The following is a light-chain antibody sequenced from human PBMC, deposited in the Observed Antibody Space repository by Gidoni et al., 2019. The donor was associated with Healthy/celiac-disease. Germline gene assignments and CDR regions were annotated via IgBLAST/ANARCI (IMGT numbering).Light chain of an antibody. V-gene: IGLV2-14*01. CDR1: SSDVGGYNY. CDR2: DVS. J-gene: IGLJ1*01. Sequence: SALTPPASVSWSPGQSITISCTGTSSDVGGYNYVSWYQQHPGKAPKLMIYDVSNRTSGVSNRFSGSKSGNTASLTICGLQAEDDADYYCSSYTSSSTPYVFGTGTKVTVL. CDR3: SSYTSSSTPYV.